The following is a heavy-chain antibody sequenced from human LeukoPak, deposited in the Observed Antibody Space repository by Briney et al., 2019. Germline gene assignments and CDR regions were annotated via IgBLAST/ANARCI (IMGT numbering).Heavy chain of an antibody. V-gene: IGHV1-69*06. D-gene: IGHD3-22*01. CDR1: GGTFSSYA. J-gene: IGHJ3*02. CDR2: IIPIFGTA. Sequence: ASVKVSCKASGGTFSSYAISWVRQAPGQGLEWMGGIIPIFGTANYAQKFQGRVTITADKSTSTAYMELSSLRSEDTAVYYCARAPITYYYDSSGYDDAFDIWGQGTMVTVSS. CDR3: ARAPITYYYDSSGYDDAFDI.